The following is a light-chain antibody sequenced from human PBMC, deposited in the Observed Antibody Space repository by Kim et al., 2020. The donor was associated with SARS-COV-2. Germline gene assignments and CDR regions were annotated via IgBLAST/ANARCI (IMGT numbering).Light chain of an antibody. CDR1: QDISTY. CDR3: QQYNHHPYT. CDR2: DAS. V-gene: IGKV1-16*02. J-gene: IGKJ2*01. Sequence: LSASVGDRVTITCRASQDISTYVAWFQQEAGKAPKSLIFDASSLQSGVPSKFSGSGSGTEFTLTISSLQPEDFATYYCQQYNHHPYTFGQGTRLEI.